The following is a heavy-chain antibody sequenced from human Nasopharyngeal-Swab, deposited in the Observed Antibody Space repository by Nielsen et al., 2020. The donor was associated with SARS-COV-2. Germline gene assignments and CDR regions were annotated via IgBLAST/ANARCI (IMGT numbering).Heavy chain of an antibody. CDR2: INAVNGNT. CDR3: ARGSYYYDSSGYSYFDY. V-gene: IGHV1-3*01. Sequence: ASVKVSCNASGYTFTSYAMHWVRQAPGQRLEWMAWINAVNGNTKYSQKFQGRVTITRDTSASTAYMELSSLRSEDTAVYYCARGSYYYDSSGYSYFDYWRQGTLVTVFS. D-gene: IGHD3-22*01. J-gene: IGHJ4*02. CDR1: GYTFTSYA.